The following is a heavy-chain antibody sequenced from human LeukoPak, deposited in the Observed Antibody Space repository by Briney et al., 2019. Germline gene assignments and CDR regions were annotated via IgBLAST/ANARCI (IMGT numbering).Heavy chain of an antibody. D-gene: IGHD4-23*01. J-gene: IGHJ4*02. CDR3: ARGAYGGKGFDY. CDR2: IDNDGSST. Sequence: GGSLRLSCAASGFTFSSYGMSWVRQAPGKGLLWISRIDNDGSSTTYADFVKGRFTISRDNGKNTLYLQMNSLRAEDTAVYYCARGAYGGKGFDYWGQGTLVTVSS. V-gene: IGHV3-74*01. CDR1: GFTFSSYG.